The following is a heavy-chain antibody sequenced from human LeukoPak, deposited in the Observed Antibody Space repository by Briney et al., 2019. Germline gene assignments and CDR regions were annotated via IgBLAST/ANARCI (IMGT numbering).Heavy chain of an antibody. D-gene: IGHD5-18*01. Sequence: SVKVSCKASGGTFSSYAISWVRQAPGQGLEWMGGIIPIFGTANYAQKFQGRATITADETTSTAYMELSGLRSEDTAVYYCARDRGWAGYTYGFYYWGQGTLVTVSS. J-gene: IGHJ4*02. V-gene: IGHV1-69*13. CDR2: IIPIFGTA. CDR3: ARDRGWAGYTYGFYY. CDR1: GGTFSSYA.